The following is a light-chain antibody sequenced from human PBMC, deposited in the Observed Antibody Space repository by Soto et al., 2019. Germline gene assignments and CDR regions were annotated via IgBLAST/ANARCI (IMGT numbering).Light chain of an antibody. J-gene: IGKJ5*01. Sequence: DIQFTQSPSLLSASVGDRVTITFRASQGISNYLAWYQKKPGKAPKLLIYAASTLQSGVPSRFSGSGSGTDFTLTISCLQSEDFATYYCQQYYSYPITFGQGTRLEI. CDR1: QGISNY. CDR3: QQYYSYPIT. V-gene: IGKV1-9*01. CDR2: AAS.